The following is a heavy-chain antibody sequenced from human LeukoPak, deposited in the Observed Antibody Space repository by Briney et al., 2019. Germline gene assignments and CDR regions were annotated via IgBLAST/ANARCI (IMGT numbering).Heavy chain of an antibody. D-gene: IGHD5-12*01. Sequence: ASVKVSCKASGYTFTAYYIHWVRQAPGQGLEWMGWINANSGGTDYAQKFQGRVTMTRDTSLTTAYMELGRLKSDDTAVYYCARDCGYDSQRMNYFDYWGQGTLVTVSS. J-gene: IGHJ4*02. CDR2: INANSGGT. CDR3: ARDCGYDSQRMNYFDY. V-gene: IGHV1-2*02. CDR1: GYTFTAYY.